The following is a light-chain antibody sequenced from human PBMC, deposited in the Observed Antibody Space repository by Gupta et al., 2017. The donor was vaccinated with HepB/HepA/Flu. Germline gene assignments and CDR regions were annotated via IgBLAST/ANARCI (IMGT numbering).Light chain of an antibody. J-gene: IGKJ3*01. V-gene: IGKV1-39*01. CDR3: QQSYSTPLT. CDR1: QSISSY. CDR2: AAS. Sequence: DIQMTQSPSSLSASVGDRVTITCRASQSISSYLNWYQQKPGKAPKVLISAASSLQGGVPSRFGGSGSGTDFTLTITSLQAEDFATYYCQQSYSTPLTFGPGTKVDIK.